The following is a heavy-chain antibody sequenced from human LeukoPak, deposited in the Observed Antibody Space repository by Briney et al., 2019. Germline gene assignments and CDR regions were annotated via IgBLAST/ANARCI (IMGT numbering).Heavy chain of an antibody. CDR1: GFTFSSHW. J-gene: IGHJ4*02. CDR3: SNKRDY. Sequence: GGSLRLSCTASGFTFSSHWMTWVRQAPGKGLEWVANTNEAGSGQNYVGSVKGRFTVSRDNAKNSLYLQMNSLRVEDTAIYYCSNKRDYWGQGTLVTVSS. V-gene: IGHV3-7*01. CDR2: TNEAGSGQ.